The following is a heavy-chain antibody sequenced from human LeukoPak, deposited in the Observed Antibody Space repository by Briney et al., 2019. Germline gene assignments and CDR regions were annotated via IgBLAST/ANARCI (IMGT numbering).Heavy chain of an antibody. D-gene: IGHD3-22*01. CDR3: ARDGFDISGYYY. CDR1: GYTFTSSY. J-gene: IGHJ4*02. Sequence: GASVKVSCKASGYTFTSSYMHWVRQAPGQGLEWMGIINPSGGSTNYAQKLQGRVTMTRDTSMSTVYMELSSLRSEDTAVYYCARDGFDISGYYYWGQGTLVTVSS. V-gene: IGHV1-46*01. CDR2: INPSGGST.